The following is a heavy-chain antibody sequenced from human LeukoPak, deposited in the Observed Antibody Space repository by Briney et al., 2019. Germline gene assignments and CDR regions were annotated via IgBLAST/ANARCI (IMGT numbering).Heavy chain of an antibody. V-gene: IGHV3-30-3*01. Sequence: PGGSLRLSCAASGFTFSSYAMHWVRQAPGKGLEWVAVISYDGSNKYYADSVKGRFTISRDNSKNTLYLQMNSLRAEDTAVYYCARESGDWGLDYWGQGTLVTVSS. CDR1: GFTFSSYA. J-gene: IGHJ4*02. D-gene: IGHD7-27*01. CDR2: ISYDGSNK. CDR3: ARESGDWGLDY.